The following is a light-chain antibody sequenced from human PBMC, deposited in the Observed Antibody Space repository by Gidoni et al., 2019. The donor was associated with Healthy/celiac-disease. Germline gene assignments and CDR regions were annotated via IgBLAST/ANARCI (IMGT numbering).Light chain of an antibody. CDR3: QSYDSSLSALYV. CDR2: GNS. CDR1: RSNIGAGYD. J-gene: IGLJ1*01. Sequence: QSVLTQPPSVSGAPGQRVTISCTGSRSNIGAGYDVHWYPQLPGTAPKLLIYGNSNRPSGVPDRFSGSKSGTSASLAITGLQAEDEADYYCQSYDSSLSALYVFGTGTKVTVL. V-gene: IGLV1-40*01.